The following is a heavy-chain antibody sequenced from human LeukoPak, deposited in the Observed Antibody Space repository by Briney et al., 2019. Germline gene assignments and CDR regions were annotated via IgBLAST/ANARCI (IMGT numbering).Heavy chain of an antibody. V-gene: IGHV4-39*07. CDR1: GGSISSSSYY. J-gene: IGHJ5*02. D-gene: IGHD2-2*01. Sequence: SETLSLTCTVSGGSISSSSYYWGWIRQPPGKGLEWIGSIYYSGSTYYNPSLKSRVTISVDTSKNQFSLKLSSVTAADTAVYYCASSRTGWFDPWGQGTLVTVSS. CDR2: IYYSGST. CDR3: ASSRTGWFDP.